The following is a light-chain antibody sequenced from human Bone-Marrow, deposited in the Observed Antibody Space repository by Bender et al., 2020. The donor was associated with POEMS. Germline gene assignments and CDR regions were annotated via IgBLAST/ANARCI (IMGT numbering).Light chain of an antibody. J-gene: IGLJ1*01. Sequence: QSALTQPASVSESPGQSITISCTGSRSDIGVYDFVSWYQQQPGKAPKLMIYDVTNRPSGVSNRFSGSKSGNTASLTISGLQAEDEADYYCSSYTTNSTLVFGPGTTVTAL. V-gene: IGLV2-14*03. CDR2: DVT. CDR1: RSDIGVYDF. CDR3: SSYTTNSTLV.